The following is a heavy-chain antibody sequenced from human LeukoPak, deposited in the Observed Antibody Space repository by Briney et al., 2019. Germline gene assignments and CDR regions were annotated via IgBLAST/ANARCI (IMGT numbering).Heavy chain of an antibody. CDR2: IIPIFGTA. Sequence: SVKVSCKASGGTFSSYAISWVRQAPGQGLEWMGGIIPIFGTANYAQKFQGRVTITADESTSTAYMELSSLRSEDTAVYYCATDGGYGSGYYYEHPDFDYWGQGTLVTVSS. D-gene: IGHD3-22*01. CDR3: ATDGGYGSGYYYEHPDFDY. CDR1: GGTFSSYA. V-gene: IGHV1-69*13. J-gene: IGHJ4*02.